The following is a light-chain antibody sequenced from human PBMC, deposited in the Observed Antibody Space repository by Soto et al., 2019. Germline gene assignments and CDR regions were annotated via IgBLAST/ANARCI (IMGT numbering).Light chain of an antibody. CDR1: QGISSA. V-gene: IGKV1D-13*01. Sequence: AIQLTQSPSSLSASVGDRVTISCRASQGISSALAWYQQKPGKAPKLLIYDASSLESGVPSRFSGSGSGTDFTLTISSLQLEDFATYYCQQFNNYPRTFGGGTKVEIK. J-gene: IGKJ4*01. CDR3: QQFNNYPRT. CDR2: DAS.